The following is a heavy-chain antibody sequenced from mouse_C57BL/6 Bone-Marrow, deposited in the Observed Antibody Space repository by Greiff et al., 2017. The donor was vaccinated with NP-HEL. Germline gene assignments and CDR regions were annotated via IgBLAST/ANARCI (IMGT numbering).Heavy chain of an antibody. V-gene: IGHV1-72*01. CDR2: IDPNSGGT. J-gene: IGHJ1*03. D-gene: IGHD2-4*01. Sequence: QVQLQQSGAELVKPGASVKLSCTASGFNIKDYYMHWVKQRTEQGLEWIGRIDPNSGGTKYNEKFKSKATLTVDKPSSTAYMQLSSLTSEDSAVYYCARGYDYSWYFDVWGTGTTVTVSS. CDR1: GFNIKDYY. CDR3: ARGYDYSWYFDV.